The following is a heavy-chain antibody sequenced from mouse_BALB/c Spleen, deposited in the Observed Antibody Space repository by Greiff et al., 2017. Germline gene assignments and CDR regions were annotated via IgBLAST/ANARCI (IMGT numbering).Heavy chain of an antibody. CDR1: GYTFTSYW. V-gene: IGHV1-5*01. CDR2: IYPGNSDT. Sequence: VQLQQSGTVLARPGASVKMSCKASGYTFTSYWMHWVKQRPGQGLEWIGAIYPGNSDTSYNQKFKGKAKLTAVTSTSTAYMELSSLTNEDSAVYYCTVYGYDKAWFAYWGQGTLVTVSA. CDR3: TVYGYDKAWFAY. D-gene: IGHD2-2*01. J-gene: IGHJ3*01.